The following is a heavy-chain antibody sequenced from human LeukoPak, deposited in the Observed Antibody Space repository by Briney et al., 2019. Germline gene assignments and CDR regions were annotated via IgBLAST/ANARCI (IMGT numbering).Heavy chain of an antibody. D-gene: IGHD2-21*02. CDR1: GGSISSSSYN. CDR3: YVVVTAISEY. CDR2: FGNSGST. Sequence: SETLSLTCTVSGGSISSSSYNWGWIRQPPGKGLEWIGSFGNSGSTYYNPSLKSRVTISVDTSKNQFSLKLSSVTAADTAVYYCYVVVTAISEYWGQGTLVTVSS. J-gene: IGHJ4*02. V-gene: IGHV4-39*07.